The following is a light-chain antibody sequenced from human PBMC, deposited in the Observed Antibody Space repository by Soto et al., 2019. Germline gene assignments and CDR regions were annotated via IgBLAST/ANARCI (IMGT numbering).Light chain of an antibody. CDR2: WAS. CDR1: QSVLYSSNNENY. V-gene: IGKV4-1*01. Sequence: DIVMTQSPDSLAVSLGERATINCKSSQSVLYSSNNENYLAWYQQKPGQSPKLLIYWASTRESGVPDRFSGSGSGTDFTLTIRSLQAEDVAVYYCQQYYSTPPTFGQGTKVEIK. CDR3: QQYYSTPPT. J-gene: IGKJ1*01.